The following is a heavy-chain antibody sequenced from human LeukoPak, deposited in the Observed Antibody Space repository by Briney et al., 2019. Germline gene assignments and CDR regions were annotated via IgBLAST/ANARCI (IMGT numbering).Heavy chain of an antibody. V-gene: IGHV1-2*02. J-gene: IGHJ5*02. CDR2: INANSGDT. D-gene: IGHD2-15*01. Sequence: ASVKVSCKASGHTFTGYYKHWVRQAPGQGLEWMGWINANSGDTNYAQKFQGRVTMTRDTSISTVYMELRRLRYDDTAAYYCARGPLEYCSGGTCYSGRNWFDPWGQGTLVTVSS. CDR3: ARGPLEYCSGGTCYSGRNWFDP. CDR1: GHTFTGYY.